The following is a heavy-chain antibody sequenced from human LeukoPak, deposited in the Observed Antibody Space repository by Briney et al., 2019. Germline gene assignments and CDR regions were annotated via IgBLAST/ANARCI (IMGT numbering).Heavy chain of an antibody. Sequence: PGGSLRLSCAASGFTFDDYGMSWVRQAPGKGLEWVSGINWNGGSTGYADSVKGRFTISRDNAKNSLYLQMNSLRAEDTALYHCARGRTEEGGSLHAFDIWGQGTMVTVSS. CDR3: ARGRTEEGGSLHAFDI. CDR2: INWNGGST. V-gene: IGHV3-20*01. J-gene: IGHJ3*02. D-gene: IGHD1-26*01. CDR1: GFTFDDYG.